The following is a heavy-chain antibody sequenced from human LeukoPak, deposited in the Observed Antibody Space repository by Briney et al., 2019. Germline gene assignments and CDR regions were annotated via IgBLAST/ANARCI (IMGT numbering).Heavy chain of an antibody. J-gene: IGHJ6*02. CDR2: ISAYNGNT. V-gene: IGHV1-18*01. Sequence: RQAPGXXXXXXGXISAYNGNTNYAQKLQGRVTMTTDTSTSTAYMELRSLRSDDTAVYYCARDGPPNTYYYYGMDVWGQGTTVTVSS. D-gene: IGHD3/OR15-3a*01. CDR3: ARDGPPNTYYYYGMDV.